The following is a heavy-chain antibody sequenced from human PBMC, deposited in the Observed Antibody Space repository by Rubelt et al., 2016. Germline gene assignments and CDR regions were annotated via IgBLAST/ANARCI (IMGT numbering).Heavy chain of an antibody. CDR1: GYTFTSYG. D-gene: IGHD6-6*01. V-gene: IGHV1-18*01. J-gene: IGHJ2*01. Sequence: QVQLVQSGAEVKKPGASVKVSCKASGYTFTSYGISWVRQAPGQGLEWMGWISAYNGNTNYAQKLQGRVTMTPDTSTGTAYMELRSLGSDDTAVYYCARDRIRIAARQGWYFDLWGRGTLVTVSS. CDR2: ISAYNGNT. CDR3: ARDRIRIAARQGWYFDL.